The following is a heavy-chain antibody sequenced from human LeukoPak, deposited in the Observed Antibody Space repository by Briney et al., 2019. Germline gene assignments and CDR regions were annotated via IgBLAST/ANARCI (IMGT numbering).Heavy chain of an antibody. J-gene: IGHJ6*03. CDR3: AKGNCSSTSYYSGDYYMDV. CDR1: GFTFTSYA. D-gene: IGHD2-2*01. V-gene: IGHV3-23*01. CDR2: ISGSGGGT. Sequence: GGSLRLSCAASGFTFTSYAMSWVRQAPGKGLEWVSGISGSGGGTYYADSVKGRFTISRDNSKNTLYLQMNSLRAEDTAVYYCAKGNCSSTSYYSGDYYMDVWGKGTTVTVSS.